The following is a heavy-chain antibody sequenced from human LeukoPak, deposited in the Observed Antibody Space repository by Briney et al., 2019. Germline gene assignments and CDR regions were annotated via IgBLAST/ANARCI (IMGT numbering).Heavy chain of an antibody. V-gene: IGHV3-23*01. CDR3: AKDSSFVGFYYFDY. CDR1: GFTFSNYA. J-gene: IGHJ4*02. CDR2: ISGSGGST. D-gene: IGHD2-15*01. Sequence: GRSLRLSCAASGFTFSNYAMNWVRQAPGRGLEWVSAISGSGGSTYYADSVKGRFTISRDNSKNTLFLQMNSLRGEDTAVYYCAKDSSFVGFYYFDYWGQGTLVTVSS.